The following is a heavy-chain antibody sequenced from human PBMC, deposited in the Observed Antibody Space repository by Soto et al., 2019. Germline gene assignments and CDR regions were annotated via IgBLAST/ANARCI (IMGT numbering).Heavy chain of an antibody. Sequence: EVQLLESGGGLAQPGGSLRLSCAASAFTFSSYAMHWVRQAPGTGLEWVSAVSGSGDSTYYAASVKGRFTISRDNSKNTLYLQMNGLRAEDTAVYYCAKGRASDCPGCTQDYWGQGTLVTVSS. J-gene: IGHJ4*02. CDR1: AFTFSSYA. CDR3: AKGRASDCPGCTQDY. CDR2: VSGSGDST. D-gene: IGHD2-21*02. V-gene: IGHV3-23*01.